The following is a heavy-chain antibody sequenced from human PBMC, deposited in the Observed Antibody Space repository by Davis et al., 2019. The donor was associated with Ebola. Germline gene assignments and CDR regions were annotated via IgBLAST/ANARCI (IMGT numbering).Heavy chain of an antibody. J-gene: IGHJ4*02. D-gene: IGHD3-3*01. V-gene: IGHV3-30*18. CDR1: GFTFSSYG. CDR3: AKEGFRYYDFWSGYSDY. CDR2: ISYDGSNK. Sequence: PGGSLRLSCAASGFTFSSYGMHWVRQAPGKGLEWVAVISYDGSNKYYADSVKGRFTISRDNSKNTLYLQMNSLRAEDTAVYYCAKEGFRYYDFWSGYSDYWGQGTLVTVSS.